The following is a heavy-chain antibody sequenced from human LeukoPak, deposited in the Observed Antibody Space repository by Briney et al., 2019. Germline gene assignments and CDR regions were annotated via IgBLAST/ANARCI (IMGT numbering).Heavy chain of an antibody. J-gene: IGHJ4*02. V-gene: IGHV1-2*02. CDR2: INPNSGGT. CDR3: ARVRYCSGGSCYRFDY. D-gene: IGHD2-15*01. CDR1: GYTFTGYY. Sequence: ASVKVSCKASGYTFTGYYMHWVRQAPGQGLEWMGWINPNSGGTKYAQKFQGRVTMTRDTSISTAYMELSRLRSDDTAVYYCARVRYCSGGSCYRFDYWGQGTLVTVSS.